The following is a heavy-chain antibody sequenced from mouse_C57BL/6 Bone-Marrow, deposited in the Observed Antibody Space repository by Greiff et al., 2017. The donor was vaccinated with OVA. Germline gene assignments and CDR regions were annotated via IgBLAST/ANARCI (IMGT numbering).Heavy chain of an antibody. V-gene: IGHV1-64*01. Sequence: VQLQQPGAELVKPGASVKLSCKASGYTFTSYWMHWVKQRPGQGLEWIGMIHPNSGSTNYNEKFKSKATLTVDKSSSTAYMQLSSLTSEDSAVYYCARRYDGYYCAMDYWGQGTSVTVSS. CDR3: ARRYDGYYCAMDY. D-gene: IGHD2-3*01. CDR1: GYTFTSYW. CDR2: IHPNSGST. J-gene: IGHJ4*01.